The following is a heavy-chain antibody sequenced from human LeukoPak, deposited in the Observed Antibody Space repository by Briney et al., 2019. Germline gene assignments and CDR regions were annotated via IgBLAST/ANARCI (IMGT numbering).Heavy chain of an antibody. CDR1: GGSSSGYY. J-gene: IGHJ4*02. D-gene: IGHD6-19*01. V-gene: IGHV4-34*01. CDR2: INNSGST. CDR3: ARGQRPTLIKSSGWPWYYFDY. Sequence: PSETLSLTCAVYGGSSSGYYWSWVRQPPGKGLEWIGEINNSGSTNYNPSLKSRVTISVDTSKNQFSLKLSSVTAADTAVYYCARGQRPTLIKSSGWPWYYFDYWGQGTLVTVSS.